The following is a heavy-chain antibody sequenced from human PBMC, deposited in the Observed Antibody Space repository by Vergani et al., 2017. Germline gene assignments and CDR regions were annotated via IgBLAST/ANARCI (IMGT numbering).Heavy chain of an antibody. D-gene: IGHD3-10*01. J-gene: IGHJ6*03. V-gene: IGHV1-69*01. Sequence: QVQLVQSGAEVKKPGSSVKVSCKASGGTFSSYAISWVRQAPGQGLEWMGGIIPIFGTANYAQKFQGRVTITADESTSTAYMELSSLRSEDTAVYYCARDGLDYYGSGTLRYYMDVWGKGTTVTVSS. CDR3: ARDGLDYYGSGTLRYYMDV. CDR2: IIPIFGTA. CDR1: GGTFSSYA.